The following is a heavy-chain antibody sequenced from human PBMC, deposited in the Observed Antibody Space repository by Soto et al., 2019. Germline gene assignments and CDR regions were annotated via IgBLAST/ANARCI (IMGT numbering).Heavy chain of an antibody. J-gene: IGHJ4*02. D-gene: IGHD3-22*01. CDR3: ARVGYDSSGYYLDY. CDR2: INHSGST. Sequence: SETLSLTCAVYGGSVSGYYWSWIRQPPGKGLEWIGEINHSGSTNYNPSLKSRVTISVDTSKNQFSLKLSSVTAADTAVYYCARVGYDSSGYYLDYWGQGTLVTVSS. V-gene: IGHV4-34*01. CDR1: GGSVSGYY.